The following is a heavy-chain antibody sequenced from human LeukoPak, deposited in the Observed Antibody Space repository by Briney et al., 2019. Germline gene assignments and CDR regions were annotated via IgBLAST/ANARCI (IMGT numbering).Heavy chain of an antibody. Sequence: GSLRLSCTGSGFTFSNYAITWIRQPPGKGLEWIGEINHSGSTNYNPSLKSRVTISVDTSKNQFSLKLSSVTAADTAVYYCARGGYSGYVGWGQGTLVTVSS. CDR2: INHSGST. J-gene: IGHJ4*02. CDR3: ARGGYSGYVG. D-gene: IGHD5-12*01. CDR1: GFTFSNYA. V-gene: IGHV4-34*01.